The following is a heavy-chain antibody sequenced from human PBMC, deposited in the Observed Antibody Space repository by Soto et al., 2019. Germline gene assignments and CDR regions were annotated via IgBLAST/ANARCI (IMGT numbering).Heavy chain of an antibody. CDR1: GFTFSSYG. Sequence: QVQLVESGGGVVQPGRSLRLSCAASGFTFSSYGMHWVRQAPGKGLEWVAVISYDGSTKYYADSVKGRFTISRDNSKNKLYLQMNSLRAEDTAVYYCARGIGGVVVTAYWGQGTLVTVSS. V-gene: IGHV3-30*03. D-gene: IGHD2-21*02. J-gene: IGHJ4*02. CDR3: ARGIGGVVVTAY. CDR2: ISYDGSTK.